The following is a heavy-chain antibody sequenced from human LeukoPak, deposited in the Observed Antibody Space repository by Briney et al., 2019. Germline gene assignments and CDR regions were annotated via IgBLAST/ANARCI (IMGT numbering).Heavy chain of an antibody. Sequence: SVKVSCKASRATFSNYAISWVRQAPGQGLEWMGGIIPIFGTTNYAQKFQGRVTISADESTSTVYMELSSLRSEDTAVYYCARSGIPYYYYMDVWGKGTTVTVSS. CDR3: ARSGIPYYYYMDV. CDR1: RATFSNYA. D-gene: IGHD3-10*01. J-gene: IGHJ6*03. V-gene: IGHV1-69*13. CDR2: IIPIFGTT.